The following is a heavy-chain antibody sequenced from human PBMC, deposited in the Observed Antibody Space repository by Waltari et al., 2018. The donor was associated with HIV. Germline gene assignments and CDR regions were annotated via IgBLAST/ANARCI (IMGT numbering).Heavy chain of an antibody. CDR2: IYHSGST. D-gene: IGHD3-9*01. CDR3: ARVSSLTGYYKALDY. J-gene: IGHJ4*02. Sequence: QVQLQDSGPGLVKPSGTLSLTCVVSGGSISSSNWWSWVRQPPGKGLEWIGEIYHSGSTNYNPALKSRVTISVDKSKDKFTLKRRSVTAADTAVYFCARVSSLTGYYKALDYWGQGTLVTVSS. CDR1: GGSISSSNW. V-gene: IGHV4-4*02.